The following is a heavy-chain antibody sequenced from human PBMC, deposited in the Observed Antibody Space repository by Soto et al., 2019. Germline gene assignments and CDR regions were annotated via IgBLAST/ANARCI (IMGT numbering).Heavy chain of an antibody. CDR3: AKGRSNWYNWLDP. Sequence: SATLSLTCTLPGRSISSDYLCWIRHPPGKGLEWIGCVYSSGSTNYNPSLKSRVTMSVDTSKNQFSLRLSSVTAADMALYYCAKGRSNWYNWLDPWGQGTLVTVSS. J-gene: IGHJ5*01. CDR2: VYSSGST. CDR1: GRSISSDY. D-gene: IGHD6-13*01. V-gene: IGHV4-59*01.